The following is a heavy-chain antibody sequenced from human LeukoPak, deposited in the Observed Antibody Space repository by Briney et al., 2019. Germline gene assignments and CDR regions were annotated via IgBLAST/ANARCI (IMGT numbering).Heavy chain of an antibody. D-gene: IGHD6-13*01. J-gene: IGHJ4*02. CDR3: TRGGAAAGFDY. Sequence: QTLSLTCAISVDSVSSKSAVWKWIRQTPSRSLEWLGRTYYRSKWYNDYAVSVKSRITITPDTSKNQFSLQLNSVTPEDTAMYYCTRGGAAAGFDYWGQGTLVTVSS. CDR1: VDSVSSKSAV. V-gene: IGHV6-1*01. CDR2: TYYRSKWYN.